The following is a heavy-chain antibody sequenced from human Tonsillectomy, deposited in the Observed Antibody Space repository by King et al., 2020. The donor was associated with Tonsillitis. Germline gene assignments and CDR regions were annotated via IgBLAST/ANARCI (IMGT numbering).Heavy chain of an antibody. CDR1: GYTFTNYD. CDR3: ARGPPKWELPRGWFDP. CDR2: MNPNSGNT. V-gene: IGHV1-8*01. J-gene: IGHJ5*02. D-gene: IGHD1-26*01. Sequence: QLVQSGAEVKKPGASVKVSCKASGYTFTNYDINWVRQATGQGLEWMGWMNPNSGNTGYAQKFQGRVTMTRNTSITTAYMELSSLRSEDTAVYYCARGPPKWELPRGWFDPWGQGTLVTVSS.